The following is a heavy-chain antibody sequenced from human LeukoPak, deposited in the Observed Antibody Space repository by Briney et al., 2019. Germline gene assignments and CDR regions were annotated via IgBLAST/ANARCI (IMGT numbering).Heavy chain of an antibody. CDR2: ISGSDGSS. J-gene: IGHJ4*02. V-gene: IGHV3-23*01. CDR1: GFTFYSFA. Sequence: GGSLRLSCAASGFTFYSFAMNWVRQAPGKGLEWVSGISGSDGSSHYADFVKGRFTISRDNSKNTLHLQMNSLRAEDTAVYYCAKSLGVGGYTRYKGFDQWGQGTLVTVSS. D-gene: IGHD3-16*02. CDR3: AKSLGVGGYTRYKGFDQ.